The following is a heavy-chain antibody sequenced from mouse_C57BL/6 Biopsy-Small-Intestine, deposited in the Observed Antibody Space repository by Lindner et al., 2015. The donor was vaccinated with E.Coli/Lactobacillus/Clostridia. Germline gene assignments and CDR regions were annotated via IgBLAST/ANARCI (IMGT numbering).Heavy chain of an antibody. Sequence: VQLQESGAELVRPGASVKLSCTASGFNIKDDYMHWVKQRPEQGLEWIGWIDPENGDTEYASKFQGKATITADTSSNTAYLQLSSLTSEDTAVYYCTTGQFAYWGQGTLVTVSA. J-gene: IGHJ3*01. CDR1: GFNIKDDY. CDR2: IDPENGDT. CDR3: TTGQFAY. V-gene: IGHV14-4*01.